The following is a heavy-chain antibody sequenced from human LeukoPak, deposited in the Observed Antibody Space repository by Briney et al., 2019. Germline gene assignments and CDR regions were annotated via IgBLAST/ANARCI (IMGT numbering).Heavy chain of an antibody. J-gene: IGHJ3*01. Sequence: PGGSLRLSCETSGFTFTSYAVSWVRQAPGKGLEWVSAISAGATTTYYADSVKGRFTISRDNSNLYLHMTSLRDEDTALYYCAKGSFDVWGQGTVVIVSS. CDR2: ISAGATTT. V-gene: IGHV3-23*01. CDR1: GFTFTSYA. CDR3: AKGSFDV.